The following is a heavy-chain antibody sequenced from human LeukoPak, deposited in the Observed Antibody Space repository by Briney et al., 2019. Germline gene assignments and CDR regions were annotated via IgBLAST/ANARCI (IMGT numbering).Heavy chain of an antibody. V-gene: IGHV3-23*01. D-gene: IGHD6-19*01. CDR2: ISGSGGST. CDR1: GFTFSSYA. J-gene: IGHJ3*02. Sequence: PGGSLRLSCAASGFTFSSYAMSWVRQAPGKGLEWVSAISGSGGSTYYADSVKGRFTISRDNAKNSLYLQMNSLRAEDTAVYYCARETRVAGIAFDIWGQGTMVTVSS. CDR3: ARETRVAGIAFDI.